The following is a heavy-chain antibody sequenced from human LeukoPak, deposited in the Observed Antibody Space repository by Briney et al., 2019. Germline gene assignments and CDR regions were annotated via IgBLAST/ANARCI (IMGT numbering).Heavy chain of an antibody. J-gene: IGHJ5*02. Sequence: GGSLRLSCAASGFTFSSDAMSWVRQAPGEGLEWVSAISGSGGSTYYADSVKGRFTISRDNSKNTLYLQMNSLRAEDTAVYYCAKDGYSSSWSGLNWFDPWGQGTLVTVSS. CDR1: GFTFSSDA. D-gene: IGHD6-13*01. CDR3: AKDGYSSSWSGLNWFDP. V-gene: IGHV3-23*01. CDR2: ISGSGGST.